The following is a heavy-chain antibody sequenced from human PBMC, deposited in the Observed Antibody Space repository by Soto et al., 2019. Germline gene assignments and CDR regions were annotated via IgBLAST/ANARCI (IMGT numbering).Heavy chain of an antibody. CDR2: ISYDGSNK. CDR3: AKDRDYGQTYFDY. CDR1: GFTFSSYG. J-gene: IGHJ4*02. Sequence: GGSLRLSCAASGFTFSSYGMHWVRQAPGKGLEWVAVISYDGSNKYYADSVKGRFTISRDNSKNTLYLQMNSLRAEDTAVYYCAKDRDYGQTYFDYWGQGTLVTVSS. D-gene: IGHD4-17*01. V-gene: IGHV3-30*18.